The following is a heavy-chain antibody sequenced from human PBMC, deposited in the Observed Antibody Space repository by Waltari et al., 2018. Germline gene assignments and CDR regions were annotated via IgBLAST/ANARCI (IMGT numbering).Heavy chain of an antibody. J-gene: IGHJ4*02. D-gene: IGHD6-19*01. Sequence: EVQPVATGGGLVQPGGSLRLSCATPGLTFSSYAMGWGRQAPGKGLEWVSAISGSGGSTYYADSVKGRFIISSDNYKNSLLLQMNSMRAEDTAVYYCAKGKLAVALFDYWGQGTLVTVSS. V-gene: IGHV3-23*04. CDR3: AKGKLAVALFDY. CDR2: ISGSGGST. CDR1: GLTFSSYA.